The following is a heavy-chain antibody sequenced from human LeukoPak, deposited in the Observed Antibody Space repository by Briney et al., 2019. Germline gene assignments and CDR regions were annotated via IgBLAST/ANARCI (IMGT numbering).Heavy chain of an antibody. D-gene: IGHD2-15*01. J-gene: IGHJ4*02. CDR2: INSDGSST. CDR1: GFTFSSYW. CDR3: ARDYSVFDY. V-gene: IGHV3-74*01. Sequence: GGSLTLSCAASGFTFSSYWMHWVRQAPGKGLVWVSGINSDGSSTSYADSVKGRFTISRDNAKNTLYVQMNSLRAEDTALYYCARDYSVFDYWGQGTLVTVSS.